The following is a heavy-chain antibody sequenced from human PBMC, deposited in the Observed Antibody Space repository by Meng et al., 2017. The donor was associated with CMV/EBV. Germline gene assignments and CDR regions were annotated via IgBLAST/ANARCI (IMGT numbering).Heavy chain of an antibody. V-gene: IGHV3-21*01. D-gene: IGHD3-3*01. CDR1: GFTFSSYG. CDR2: ISSSSSYI. CDR3: ARDRTIFGVRNYYYYGMDV. J-gene: IGHJ6*02. Sequence: GESLKISCAASGFTFSSYGMNWVRQAPGKGLEWVSSISSSSSYIYYADSVKGRFTISRDNAKNSLYLQMNSLRAEDTAVYYCARDRTIFGVRNYYYYGMDVWGQGTTVTVSS.